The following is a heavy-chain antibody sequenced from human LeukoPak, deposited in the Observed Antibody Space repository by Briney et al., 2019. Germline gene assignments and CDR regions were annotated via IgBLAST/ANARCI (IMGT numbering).Heavy chain of an antibody. D-gene: IGHD6-13*01. CDR3: ARDRGVKQQLLKRGNAFDI. Sequence: PSETLSLTCTVSGGSISSSSYYWGWIRQPPGKGLEWIGYIYYSGSTYYNPSLKSRVTISVDTSKNQFSLKLSSVTAADTAVYYCARDRGVKQQLLKRGNAFDIWGQGTMVTVSS. V-gene: IGHV4-31*03. CDR2: IYYSGST. CDR1: GGSISSSSYY. J-gene: IGHJ3*02.